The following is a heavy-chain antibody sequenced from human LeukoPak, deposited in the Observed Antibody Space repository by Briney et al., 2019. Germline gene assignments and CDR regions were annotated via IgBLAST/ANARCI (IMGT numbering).Heavy chain of an antibody. CDR3: GKLFYSSGMYHFDY. V-gene: IGHV3-30*18. Sequence: GGSLRLSCAASGFTFSSYGMHCVRQAPGKGLEWVAVISYDGSNKYYADSVKGRFTISRDNSKNTLYLQMNSLRAEDTAVFYCGKLFYSSGMYHFDYWGQGTLVTVSS. CDR2: ISYDGSNK. J-gene: IGHJ4*02. D-gene: IGHD3-10*01. CDR1: GFTFSSYG.